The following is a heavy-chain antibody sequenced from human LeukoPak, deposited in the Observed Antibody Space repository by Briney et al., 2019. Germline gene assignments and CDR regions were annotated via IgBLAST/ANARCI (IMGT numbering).Heavy chain of an antibody. CDR2: ISSTSPRAI. V-gene: IGHV3-11*04. J-gene: IGHJ5*02. Sequence: PGGSLRLSCAASGFAFSDYYMSWIRQAPGKGLEWVSLISSTSPRAISYGGSVKGRFTTSRDIAKNSLYLQMNSLRAEDTAVYYCARDLSPANWFDPWGQGTLVTVSS. D-gene: IGHD5/OR15-5a*01. CDR3: ARDLSPANWFDP. CDR1: GFAFSDYY.